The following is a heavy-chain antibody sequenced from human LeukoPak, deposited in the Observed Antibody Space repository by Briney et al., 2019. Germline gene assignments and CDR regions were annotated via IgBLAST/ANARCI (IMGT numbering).Heavy chain of an antibody. CDR1: GGFISSYY. CDR3: ARNGGSGTYYDGSFDY. J-gene: IGHJ4*02. D-gene: IGHD1-26*01. Sequence: SETLSLTCTVSGGFISSYYWSWIRQSAGKGLEWIGRIYTSGSTNYNPSLKSRVTMSVDTSKNQFSLKLSSVTAADTAVYYCARNGGSGTYYDGSFDYWGQGTLVTVSS. V-gene: IGHV4-4*07. CDR2: IYTSGST.